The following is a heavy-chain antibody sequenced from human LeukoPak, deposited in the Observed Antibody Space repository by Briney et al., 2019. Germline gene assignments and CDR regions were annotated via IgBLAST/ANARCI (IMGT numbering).Heavy chain of an antibody. CDR1: GGTFSSYA. Sequence: GASVKVSCKASGGTFSSYAISWVRQAPGQGLEWMGGIIPIFGTANYAQKFQGRVTITTDESTSTAYMELSSLRSEDTAVYYCARRTVTQTNNWFDPWGQGTLVTVSS. V-gene: IGHV1-69*05. D-gene: IGHD4-11*01. CDR2: IIPIFGTA. J-gene: IGHJ5*02. CDR3: ARRTVTQTNNWFDP.